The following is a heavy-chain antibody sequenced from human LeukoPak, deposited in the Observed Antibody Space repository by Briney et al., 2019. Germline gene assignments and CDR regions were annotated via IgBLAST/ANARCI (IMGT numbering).Heavy chain of an antibody. Sequence: PGGSLRLSCAASGFTFSSYSMNWVRQAPGKGLEWVSSISSSSSYIYYADSVKVRCAISRDKAKKSLYLQMNSLRAEDTAVYYCASVPPSIAVAGTDDYWGQGTLVTVSS. J-gene: IGHJ4*02. CDR1: GFTFSSYS. CDR3: ASVPPSIAVAGTDDY. CDR2: ISSSSSYI. V-gene: IGHV3-21*01. D-gene: IGHD6-19*01.